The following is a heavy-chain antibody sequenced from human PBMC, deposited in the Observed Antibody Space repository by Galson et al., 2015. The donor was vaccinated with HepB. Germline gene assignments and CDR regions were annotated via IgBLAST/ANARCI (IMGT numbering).Heavy chain of an antibody. D-gene: IGHD3-10*01. J-gene: IGHJ3*02. Sequence: SETLSLTCTVSGGSISSSNYYWGWIRQPPGKGLEWIGSIYYSGSTYYNPSLKSRVTISVDTSKNQFSLKLSSVTAADTAVYYCARRPVRGVNHDAFDIWGQGTMVTVSS. CDR1: GGSISSSNYY. CDR3: ARRPVRGVNHDAFDI. CDR2: IYYSGST. V-gene: IGHV4-39*01.